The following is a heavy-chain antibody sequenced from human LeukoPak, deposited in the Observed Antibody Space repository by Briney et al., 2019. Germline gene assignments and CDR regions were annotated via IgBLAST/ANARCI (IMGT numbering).Heavy chain of an antibody. CDR1: GGSISSSSYY. CDR3: AREAYSSSPSAFDI. J-gene: IGHJ3*02. CDR2: IYYSGST. Sequence: SETLSLTCTVSGGSISSSSYYWGWIRQPPGKGLEWIGSIYYSGSTYYNPSLKSRVTISVDTSKNQFSLKLSSVTAADTAVYYCAREAYSSSPSAFDIWGQGTMVTVSS. D-gene: IGHD6-6*01. V-gene: IGHV4-39*07.